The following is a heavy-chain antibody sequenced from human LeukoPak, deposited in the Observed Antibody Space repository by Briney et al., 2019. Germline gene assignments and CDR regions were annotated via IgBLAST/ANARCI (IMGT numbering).Heavy chain of an antibody. D-gene: IGHD3-22*01. Sequence: SQTLSLTCTVSGGSISSGDYYWSWIRQPPGKGLEWIEYIYYSGSTNYNPSLKSRVTISVDTSKNQFSLKLSSVTAADTAVYYCAFSYYDSSGYYSHFDYWGQGTLVTVSS. V-gene: IGHV4-61*08. CDR1: GGSISSGDYY. CDR3: AFSYYDSSGYYSHFDY. CDR2: IYYSGST. J-gene: IGHJ4*02.